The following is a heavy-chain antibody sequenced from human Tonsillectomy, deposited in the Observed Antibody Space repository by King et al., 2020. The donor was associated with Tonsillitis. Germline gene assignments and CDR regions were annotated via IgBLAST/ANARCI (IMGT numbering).Heavy chain of an antibody. V-gene: IGHV1-18*01. J-gene: IGHJ4*02. CDR1: GYSFTSYG. D-gene: IGHD1-26*01. Sequence: VQLVESGAEVKKPGASVKVSCKASGYSFTSYGVSWVRQAPGQGLEWMGWISAYNGNTNYPQQLQGRVTMTTDTSTSTAYMELRSLRSDDTAVYYCAGATGYSGNSNFDYWGQGTLVTVSS. CDR2: ISAYNGNT. CDR3: AGATGYSGNSNFDY.